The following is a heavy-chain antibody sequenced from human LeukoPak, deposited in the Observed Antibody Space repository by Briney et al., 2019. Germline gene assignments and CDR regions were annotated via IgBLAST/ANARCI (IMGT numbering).Heavy chain of an antibody. D-gene: IGHD3-22*01. J-gene: IGHJ4*02. CDR2: IIPIFGTA. CDR3: ARDKVDVYYYDSSGYRLDY. Sequence: SVKVSCKASGGTFSSYAISWVRQAPGQGLEWMGGIIPIFGTANYAQKFQGRVTITADESTSTAYMELSSLRSEDTAVYYCARDKVDVYYYDSSGYRLDYWGQGTLVTVSS. CDR1: GGTFSSYA. V-gene: IGHV1-69*01.